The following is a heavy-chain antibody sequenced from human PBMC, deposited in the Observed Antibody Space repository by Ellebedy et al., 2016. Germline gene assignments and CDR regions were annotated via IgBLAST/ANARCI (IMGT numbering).Heavy chain of an antibody. CDR2: LYGGGAS. CDR1: GFSVSSND. CDR3: VTRHNGAFDV. Sequence: GESLKISCAVSGFSVSSNDMSWVRQAPGKGLELVSLLYGGGASYYADSVEGRFTISRDNSEKTLYLQMSGLGAEDTAVYYCVTRHNGAFDVWGQGTMVTVSS. D-gene: IGHD2-8*01. V-gene: IGHV3-53*01. J-gene: IGHJ3*01.